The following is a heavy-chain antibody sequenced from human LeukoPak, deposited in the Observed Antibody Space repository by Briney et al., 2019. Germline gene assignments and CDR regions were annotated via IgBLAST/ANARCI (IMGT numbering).Heavy chain of an antibody. Sequence: GGSLRLSCAASGFTFSNAWMSWVRQAPGKGLEWVGRIKSKTDGGTTDYAAPVKGRFTISRDDSKNTLYLQMNSLKTEDTAVYYCTTDYYVSSGYLHWGQGTLVTVSS. CDR2: IKSKTDGGTT. CDR1: GFTFSNAW. J-gene: IGHJ4*02. V-gene: IGHV3-15*01. CDR3: TTDYYVSSGYLH. D-gene: IGHD3-22*01.